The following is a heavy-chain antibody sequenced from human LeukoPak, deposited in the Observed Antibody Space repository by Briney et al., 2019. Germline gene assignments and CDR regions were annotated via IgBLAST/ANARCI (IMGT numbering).Heavy chain of an antibody. CDR2: ISSSGSTT. V-gene: IGHV3-48*03. CDR3: ARDRWVLLRTDAFDI. D-gene: IGHD1-26*01. Sequence: PGGSLRLSCAASGFTLSSYEMNWVRQAPGKGLEWVSYISSSGSTTYYADSVKGRFTISRDSATNSLYLQMNSLRAEDTAVYYCARDRWVLLRTDAFDIWGQGTMVTVSS. J-gene: IGHJ3*02. CDR1: GFTLSSYE.